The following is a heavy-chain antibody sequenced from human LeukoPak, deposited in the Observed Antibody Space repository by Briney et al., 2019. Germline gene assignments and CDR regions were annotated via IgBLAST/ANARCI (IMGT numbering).Heavy chain of an antibody. Sequence: KPGGSLRLSCAASGFTFSNAWMSWVRQAPGKGLEWVGRIKSKTDDGTTDYAAPVKGRFTISRDDSKNTLYLQMNSLKTENTAVYYCTTPGLYGDYFPWGQGTLVTVSS. CDR3: TTPGLYGDYFP. D-gene: IGHD4-17*01. CDR1: GFTFSNAW. CDR2: IKSKTDDGTT. V-gene: IGHV3-15*01. J-gene: IGHJ5*02.